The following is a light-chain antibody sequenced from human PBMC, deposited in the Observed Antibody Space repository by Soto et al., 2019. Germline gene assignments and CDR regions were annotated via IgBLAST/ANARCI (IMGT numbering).Light chain of an antibody. CDR1: QGINKF. J-gene: IGKJ2*01. CDR2: GAS. V-gene: IGKV1-9*01. CDR3: QQLTNFRFT. Sequence: IPLTQSPSSLSASVGDRVTITCRASQGINKFLAWYPQRPGKAPQLLVYGASTLQSGVPSRFSGSGSGTDFTLTISSLQPEDFATYYCQQLTNFRFTFGQGTKLDIK.